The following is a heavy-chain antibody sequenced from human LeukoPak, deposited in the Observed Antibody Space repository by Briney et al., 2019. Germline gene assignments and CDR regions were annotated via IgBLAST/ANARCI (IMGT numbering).Heavy chain of an antibody. CDR3: ARGGYSTSWGGS. D-gene: IGHD6-13*01. V-gene: IGHV3-48*03. CDR1: GFTFSTYE. Sequence: PGGSLRLSCAASGFTFSTYEMNWVRQAPGKGLEWVSYISSSGSTIYYADSVKGRFAISRDNAKNSLYLQMNSLRAEDTAVYYCARGGYSTSWGGSWGQGTLVTVSS. CDR2: ISSSGSTI. J-gene: IGHJ4*02.